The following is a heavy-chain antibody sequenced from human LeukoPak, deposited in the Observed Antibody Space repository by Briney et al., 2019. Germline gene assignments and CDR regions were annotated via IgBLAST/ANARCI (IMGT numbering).Heavy chain of an antibody. D-gene: IGHD3-3*01. CDR1: GGTFSSYA. Sequence: GASVKVSCKASGGTFSSYAISWVRQAPGQGLEWMGWMNPNSGNTGYAQKFQGRVTMTRNTSISTAYMELSSLRSEDTAVYYCARAVGFSDYYYYYMDVWGKGTTVTVSS. J-gene: IGHJ6*03. CDR2: MNPNSGNT. CDR3: ARAVGFSDYYYYYMDV. V-gene: IGHV1-8*02.